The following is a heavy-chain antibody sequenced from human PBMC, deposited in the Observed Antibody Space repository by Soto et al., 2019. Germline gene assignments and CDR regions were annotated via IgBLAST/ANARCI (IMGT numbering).Heavy chain of an antibody. D-gene: IGHD5-18*01. CDR1: GFTFSSYA. CDR2: ISGSGGST. CDR3: AKIGGWPTPRVWDTAMVKGGRDDY. V-gene: IGHV3-23*01. J-gene: IGHJ4*02. Sequence: GGSLRLSCAASGFTFSSYAMSWVRQAPGKGLEWVSAISGSGGSTYYADSVKGRFTISRDNSKNTLYLQMNSLRAEDTAVYYCAKIGGWPTPRVWDTAMVKGGRDDYWGQGTLVTVSS.